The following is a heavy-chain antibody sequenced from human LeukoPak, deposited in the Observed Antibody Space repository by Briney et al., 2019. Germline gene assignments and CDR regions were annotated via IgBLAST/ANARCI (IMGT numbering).Heavy chain of an antibody. CDR3: ARVGITMVRGVNYNWFDP. Sequence: ASVKVSCKASGYTFTGYYMHWVRQAPGQGLEWMGRINPNSGGTNYAQKFQGRVTMTRDTSISTAYMELSRLRSDDTAVYCCARVGITMVRGVNYNWFDPWGQGTLVTVSS. J-gene: IGHJ5*02. CDR2: INPNSGGT. CDR1: GYTFTGYY. V-gene: IGHV1-2*06. D-gene: IGHD3-10*01.